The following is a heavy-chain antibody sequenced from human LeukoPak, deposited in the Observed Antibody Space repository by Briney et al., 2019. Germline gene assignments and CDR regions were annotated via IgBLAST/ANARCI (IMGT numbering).Heavy chain of an antibody. CDR3: AKDRRAGSYDY. CDR2: ISYDGSNK. CDR1: GFTLSSYD. J-gene: IGHJ4*02. Sequence: PGGSLRLSCAASGFTLSSYDMHWVRQAPGKGLEWVAVISYDGSNKYYADSVKGRFTISRDNSKNTLYLQMNSLRAEDTAVYYCAKDRRAGSYDYWGQGTLVTVSS. V-gene: IGHV3-30*18. D-gene: IGHD3-10*01.